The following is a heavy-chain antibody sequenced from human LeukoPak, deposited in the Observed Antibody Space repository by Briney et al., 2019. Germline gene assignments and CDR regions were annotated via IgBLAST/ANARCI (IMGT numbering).Heavy chain of an antibody. Sequence: PSETLSLTCTVSGGSISSYYWSWIRQPPGKGLEWIGYIYYSGSTNYNPSLKSRVTISVDTSKNQFSLKLSSVTAADTAVYYCARAVYGTLDYWGQGTLVTVSS. CDR3: ARAVYGTLDY. V-gene: IGHV4-59*01. D-gene: IGHD4-17*01. CDR2: IYYSGST. J-gene: IGHJ4*02. CDR1: GGSISSYY.